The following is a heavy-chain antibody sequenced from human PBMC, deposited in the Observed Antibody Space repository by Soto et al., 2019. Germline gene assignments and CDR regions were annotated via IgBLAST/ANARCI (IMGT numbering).Heavy chain of an antibody. Sequence: GGSLRLSCAASGFTFSSYGMHWVRQAPGKGLEWVAVIWYDGSNKYYADSVKGRFTISRDNSKNTLYLQMNSLRAEDTAVYYCARDPDYDFWSGYYSFDYWGQGTLGTVAS. CDR2: IWYDGSNK. CDR3: ARDPDYDFWSGYYSFDY. D-gene: IGHD3-3*01. CDR1: GFTFSSYG. J-gene: IGHJ4*02. V-gene: IGHV3-33*01.